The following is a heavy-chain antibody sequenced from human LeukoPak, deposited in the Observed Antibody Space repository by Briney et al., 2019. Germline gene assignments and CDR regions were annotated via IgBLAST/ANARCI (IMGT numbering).Heavy chain of an antibody. J-gene: IGHJ4*02. V-gene: IGHV3-21*01. Sequence: GGSLRLSCAASGFTFSSYSMNWVRQAPGKGLEWVSSFSFNGESTYYADSAKGRFTISRDNAKNSLYLQMNSLRAEDTAVYYCATDRGYSSFDYWGQGTLVTVSS. CDR2: FSFNGEST. D-gene: IGHD3-22*01. CDR1: GFTFSSYS. CDR3: ATDRGYSSFDY.